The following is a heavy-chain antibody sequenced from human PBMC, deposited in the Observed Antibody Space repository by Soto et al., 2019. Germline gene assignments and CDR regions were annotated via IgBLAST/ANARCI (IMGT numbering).Heavy chain of an antibody. J-gene: IGHJ3*01. CDR3: ARAASGGSREAFDV. V-gene: IGHV5-10-1*01. CDR2: IDPTDSFT. D-gene: IGHD2-15*01. CDR1: GYKFTTFW. Sequence: GESLKISCKASGYKFTTFWLNWVRQTPGKGLEWLGRIDPTDSFTNYSPPFAGLVTISVDRSISTAYLQWNSLQASDTAIYYCARAASGGSREAFDVWGQGTTVTVS.